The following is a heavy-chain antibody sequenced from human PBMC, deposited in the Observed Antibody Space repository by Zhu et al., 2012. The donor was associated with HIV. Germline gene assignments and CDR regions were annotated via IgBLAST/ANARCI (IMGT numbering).Heavy chain of an antibody. J-gene: IGHJ4*02. Sequence: VQLQQWGAGRLKPSETLSLTCAVYGGSFKGYYWSWIRQTPGKGLEWIGEISESGNTNYNPSLKSRVIMSADTSKNQFSLNMISMTAADTGLYYCARERSGSSRLVWRSFILTPWGQGNRGHRLL. CDR2: ISESGNT. D-gene: IGHD3-9*01. CDR1: GGSFKGYY. CDR3: ARERSGSSRLVWRSFILTP. V-gene: IGHV4-34*02.